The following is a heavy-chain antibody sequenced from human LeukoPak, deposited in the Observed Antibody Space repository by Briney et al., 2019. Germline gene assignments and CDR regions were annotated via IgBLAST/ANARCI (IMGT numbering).Heavy chain of an antibody. D-gene: IGHD4-23*01. CDR1: GGSFSGYY. CDR2: INHSGST. J-gene: IGHJ6*03. Sequence: SETLSLTCAVYGGSFSGYYWSWIRQPPGKGLEWIGEINHSGSTNYNPSLKSRVTISVDTSKNQFSLKLSSVTAADTAVYYCARGNYGGYYYYYYYMDVWGKGTTVTISS. V-gene: IGHV4-34*01. CDR3: ARGNYGGYYYYYYYMDV.